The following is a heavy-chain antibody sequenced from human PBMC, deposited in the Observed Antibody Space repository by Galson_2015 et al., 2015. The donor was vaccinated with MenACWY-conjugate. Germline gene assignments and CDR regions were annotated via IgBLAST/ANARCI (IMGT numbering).Heavy chain of an antibody. J-gene: IGHJ2*01. D-gene: IGHD1-1*01. CDR3: ARVRTNFWYFNL. V-gene: IGHV3-7*03. Sequence: SLRLSCAASGFTFSSYWMTWVHQAPGKGLECVANIKQDGSEKYYVDSVKGRFTISRDNAKNSMYLQMNSLRAEDTAVYYCARVRTNFWYFNLWGRGTLVTVSS. CDR1: GFTFSSYW. CDR2: IKQDGSEK.